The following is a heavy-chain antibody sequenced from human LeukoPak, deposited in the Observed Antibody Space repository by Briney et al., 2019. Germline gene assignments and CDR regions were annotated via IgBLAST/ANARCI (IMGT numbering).Heavy chain of an antibody. V-gene: IGHV4-30-2*01. CDR1: GGSISSGGYS. CDR3: ASFGPGYCSSTSCHNNDY. J-gene: IGHJ4*02. Sequence: SETLSLTCTVSGGSISSGGYSWSWIRQPPGKGLEWIGYIYHSGSTYYNPSLKSRVTISVDRSKNQFSLKLSSVTAADTAVYYCASFGPGYCSSTSCHNNDYWGQGTLVTVSS. CDR2: IYHSGST. D-gene: IGHD2-2*02.